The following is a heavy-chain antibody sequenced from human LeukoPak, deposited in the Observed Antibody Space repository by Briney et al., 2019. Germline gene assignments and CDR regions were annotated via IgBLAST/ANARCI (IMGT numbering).Heavy chain of an antibody. CDR3: ASGRPLHYYDSSGYATDY. V-gene: IGHV1-2*02. CDR2: INPNTGGT. CDR1: GYIFTSYY. J-gene: IGHJ4*02. D-gene: IGHD3-22*01. Sequence: GASVKASCKASGYIFTSYYIHWVRQAPGQGLEWLGWINPNTGGTNYAQKFQGRVTMTRDTSISTAYMELSRLRSDDTAVYYCASGRPLHYYDSSGYATDYWGQGTLVTVSS.